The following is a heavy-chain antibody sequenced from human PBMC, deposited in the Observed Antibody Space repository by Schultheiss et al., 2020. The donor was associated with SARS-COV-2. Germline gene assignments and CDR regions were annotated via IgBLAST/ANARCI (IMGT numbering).Heavy chain of an antibody. D-gene: IGHD5-18*01. CDR1: GFTFSDYY. V-gene: IGHV3-11*04. CDR2: ISSSSSTI. J-gene: IGHJ3*02. CDR3: ARDGDVAMVSGALDI. Sequence: GGSLRLSCAASGFTFSDYYMNWVRQAPGKGLEWVSYISSSSSTIYYADSVKGRFTISRDNAENSVSLQMRRLRVEDTAVYYCARDGDVAMVSGALDIWGQGTMVTVSS.